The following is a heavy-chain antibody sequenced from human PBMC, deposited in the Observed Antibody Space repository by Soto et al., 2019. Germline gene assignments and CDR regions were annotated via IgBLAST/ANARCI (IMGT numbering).Heavy chain of an antibody. CDR3: ASPYYDIGSGQDV. CDR1: GGSFSGYY. J-gene: IGHJ6*02. CDR2: INHSGST. V-gene: IGHV4-34*01. Sequence: SETLSLTCAVYGGSFSGYYWSWIRQPPGKGLEWIGEINHSGSTNYNPSLKSRVTISVDTSKNQFSLKLSSVTAADTAVYYCASPYYDIGSGQDVWGQGTTVTVSS. D-gene: IGHD3-9*01.